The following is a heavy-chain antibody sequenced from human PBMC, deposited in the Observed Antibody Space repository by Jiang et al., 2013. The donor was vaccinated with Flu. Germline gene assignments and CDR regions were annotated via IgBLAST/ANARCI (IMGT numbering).Heavy chain of an antibody. CDR3: ARGSVDGSGYQSYYYGMDV. V-gene: IGHV1-69*01. D-gene: IGHD5-12*01. CDR1: GSTFSSYA. Sequence: GAEVKKPGSSVKVSCKASGSTFSSYAISWVRQAPGQGLEWMGGIIPIFGTANYAQKFQGRVTITADESTSTAYMELSSLRSEDTAVYYCARGSVDGSGYQSYYYGMDVWGQGATVTVSS. J-gene: IGHJ6*02. CDR2: IIPIFGTA.